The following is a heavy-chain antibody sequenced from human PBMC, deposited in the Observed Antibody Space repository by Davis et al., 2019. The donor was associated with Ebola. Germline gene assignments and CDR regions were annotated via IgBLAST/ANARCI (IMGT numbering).Heavy chain of an antibody. D-gene: IGHD1-26*01. Sequence: GESLKISCAASGITFGTYVMTWVRQVPGRGLEWVSSISSSGDSYYTNSVKGRFTISRDDSENSLYLQMNSLKTEDTAVYYCARSSFRVGASTGNWFDPWGQGTLVTVTS. CDR2: ISSSGDS. CDR3: ARSSFRVGASTGNWFDP. V-gene: IGHV3-23*01. CDR1: GITFGTYV. J-gene: IGHJ5*02.